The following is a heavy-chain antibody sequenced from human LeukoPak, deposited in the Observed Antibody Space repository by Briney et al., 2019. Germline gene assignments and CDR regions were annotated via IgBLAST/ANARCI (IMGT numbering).Heavy chain of an antibody. V-gene: IGHV5-51*01. J-gene: IGHJ5*02. CDR2: INPVNSDS. CDR1: GYIFTNHW. CDR3: ARHELPVGCASNNCPYGRWFDP. Sequence: GESLKISCKASGYIFTNHWIAWVRQMPGNGLEWMGIINPVNSDSRYSPSFQGQVTMSVDKSINTAYLHWSSLEASDTAIYYCARHELPVGCASNNCPYGRWFDPWGQGTLVTVSS. D-gene: IGHD2-2*01.